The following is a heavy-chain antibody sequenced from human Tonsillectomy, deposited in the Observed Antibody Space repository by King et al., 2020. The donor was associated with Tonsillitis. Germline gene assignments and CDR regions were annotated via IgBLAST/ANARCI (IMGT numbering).Heavy chain of an antibody. CDR3: AKDSGSVSSNYFDF. CDR1: GFTFSRYA. CDR2: ISGSGGNT. V-gene: IGHV3-23*04. D-gene: IGHD3-10*01. J-gene: IGHJ4*02. Sequence: EVQLVESGGGLVQPGGSLRLSCAASGFTFSRYAMSWVRQAPGKGLEWVSAISGSGGNTYIADSVKGRFTISRDNSKNTLYLQMNSLRDEDTAIYYCAKDSGSVSSNYFDFWGQGTLVTVSS.